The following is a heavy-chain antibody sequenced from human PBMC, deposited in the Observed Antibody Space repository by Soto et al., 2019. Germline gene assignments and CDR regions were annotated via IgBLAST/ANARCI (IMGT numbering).Heavy chain of an antibody. CDR1: GGSISSYY. V-gene: IGHV4-59*01. J-gene: IGHJ3*02. CDR3: ARTTVTVGGGAFDI. CDR2: IYYSGST. Sequence: SETLSLTCTVSGGSISSYYWSWIRQPPGKGLEWIGYIYYSGSTNYNPSLKSRVTISVDTPKNQFSLKLSSVTAADTAVYYCARTTVTVGGGAFDIWGQGTMVTVSS. D-gene: IGHD4-17*01.